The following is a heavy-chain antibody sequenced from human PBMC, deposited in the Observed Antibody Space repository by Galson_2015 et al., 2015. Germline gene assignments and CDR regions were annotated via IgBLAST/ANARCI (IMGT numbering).Heavy chain of an antibody. V-gene: IGHV3-23*01. CDR1: GFTFSGYA. J-gene: IGHJ4*02. D-gene: IGHD3-16*01. Sequence: SLRLSCAASGFTFSGYAMGWVRQAPGKGLDWVSLLSGSGGRINYADSMKGRFTISRDNSKNTFYLQMDSLRADDTAVYYCVRGGGGHFYFWGQGTLVTVSS. CDR3: VRGGGGHFYF. CDR2: LSGSGGRI.